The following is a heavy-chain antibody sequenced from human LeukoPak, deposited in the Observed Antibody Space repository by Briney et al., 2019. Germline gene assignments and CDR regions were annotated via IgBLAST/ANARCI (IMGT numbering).Heavy chain of an antibody. CDR2: IYHSGST. D-gene: IGHD2-21*02. J-gene: IGHJ4*02. V-gene: IGHV4-38-2*02. CDR1: GFDFSDFC. Sequence: PGGSLRLSCAASGFDFSDFCMSWVRQAPGKGLEWIGSIYHSGSTDYNPSLKSRVTISVDTSKNQFPLKLRSVTAADTAVYYCARDQAYCGGDCYFDFWGQGTLVTVSS. CDR3: ARDQAYCGGDCYFDF.